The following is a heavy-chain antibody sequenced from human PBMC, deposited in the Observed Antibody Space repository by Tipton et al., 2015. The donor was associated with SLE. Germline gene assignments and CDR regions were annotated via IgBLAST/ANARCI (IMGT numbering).Heavy chain of an antibody. V-gene: IGHV4-59*01. D-gene: IGHD3-3*01. Sequence: TLSLTCTVSGGSINSNYWTWIRQPPGKGLEWIGYVFYTGITKYNPSLKSRIAISLDKSRNQFSLNMSSVTAADTAVYYCARGFLEMFDPWGPGTLVTVSS. CDR1: GGSINSNY. CDR2: VFYTGIT. J-gene: IGHJ5*02. CDR3: ARGFLEMFDP.